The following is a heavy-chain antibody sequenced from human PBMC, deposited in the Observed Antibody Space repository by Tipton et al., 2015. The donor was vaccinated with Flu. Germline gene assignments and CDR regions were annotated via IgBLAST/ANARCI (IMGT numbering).Heavy chain of an antibody. CDR1: GFIFSSYE. Sequence: QLVQSGGGLVQPGGSLRLSCAASGFIFSSYEMNWVRQAPGKGLEWISYISSRGSSIYYADSVKGRVTISRDNAKNSLYLQMNSLRAEDTAVYYCARFDCSSTNCFGVSSWFDPWGQGTLVTVSS. CDR2: ISSRGSSI. V-gene: IGHV3-48*03. D-gene: IGHD2-2*01. CDR3: ARFDCSSTNCFGVSSWFDP. J-gene: IGHJ5*02.